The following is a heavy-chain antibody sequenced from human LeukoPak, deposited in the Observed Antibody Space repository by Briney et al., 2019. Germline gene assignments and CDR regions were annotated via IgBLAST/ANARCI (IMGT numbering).Heavy chain of an antibody. D-gene: IGHD1-26*01. V-gene: IGHV1-69*04. CDR1: GDTFSRCA. CDR2: IIPSLDIP. CDR3: ARSVGGATTPRFDY. Sequence: ASVKVSCKASGDTFSRCAISWVRQAPGQGLEWMGRIIPSLDIPNYPQKFQGRVTITADKSTSTAYMEVRSLGSEDTAVYYCARSVGGATTPRFDYWGQGTLVTVSS. J-gene: IGHJ4*02.